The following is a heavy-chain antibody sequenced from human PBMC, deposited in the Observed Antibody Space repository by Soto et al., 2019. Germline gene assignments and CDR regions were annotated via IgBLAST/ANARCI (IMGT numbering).Heavy chain of an antibody. V-gene: IGHV3-23*01. Sequence: GGSLRLSCAASGFTFSSYAMSWVRQAPGKGLEWVSAISGSGGSTYYADSVKGRFTISRDNSKNTLYLQMNSLRAEDTAVYYCEKAPTARWLGRGCFDPWGQGTLVTVSS. CDR3: EKAPTARWLGRGCFDP. CDR1: GFTFSSYA. CDR2: ISGSGGST. D-gene: IGHD6-19*01. J-gene: IGHJ5*02.